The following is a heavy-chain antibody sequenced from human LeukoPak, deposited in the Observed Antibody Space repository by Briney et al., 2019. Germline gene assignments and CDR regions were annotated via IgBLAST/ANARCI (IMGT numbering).Heavy chain of an antibody. CDR3: ARALRGITMVRGASVYFDY. CDR1: GGSITSGSYY. D-gene: IGHD3-10*01. J-gene: IGHJ4*02. Sequence: PSETLSLTCTVSGGSITSGSYYWAWIRQPPGKGLEWIGSIYSGGSTYYHPSLKSRVTISVDTSQNQFSLQLNSVTPEDTAVYYCARALRGITMVRGASVYFDYWGQGTLVTVSS. CDR2: IYSGGST. V-gene: IGHV4-39*01.